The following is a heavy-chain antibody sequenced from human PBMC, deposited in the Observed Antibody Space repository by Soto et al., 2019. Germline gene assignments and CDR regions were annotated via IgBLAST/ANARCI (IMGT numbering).Heavy chain of an antibody. CDR2: IYYSGST. CDR3: VGVFTIFGVVMGIGAFDI. D-gene: IGHD3-3*01. CDR1: GGSISSSSYY. Sequence: QLQLQESGPGLVKPSETLSLTCTVSGGSISSSSYYWGWIRQPPGKGLEWIGSIYYSGSTYYNPSLKSRVTISVDTSKNQFSLKLSSVTAADTAVYYCVGVFTIFGVVMGIGAFDIWGQGTMVTVSS. V-gene: IGHV4-39*01. J-gene: IGHJ3*02.